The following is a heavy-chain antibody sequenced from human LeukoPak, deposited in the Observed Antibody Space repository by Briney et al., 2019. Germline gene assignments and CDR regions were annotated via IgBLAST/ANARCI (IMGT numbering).Heavy chain of an antibody. D-gene: IGHD5-18*01. CDR1: EFTLSSHW. CDR2: TKEDGSEE. Sequence: GGSLRLSCQAAEFTLSSHWMSWVRQAPGKGLGWVDNTKEDGSEEYYVDSVKCRFTISRDNAKNSLYLQMNSLRAEDTAVYYCCRRWLNYYYYGMDVWGQGTTVTVSS. J-gene: IGHJ6*02. CDR3: CRRWLNYYYYGMDV. V-gene: IGHV3-7*01.